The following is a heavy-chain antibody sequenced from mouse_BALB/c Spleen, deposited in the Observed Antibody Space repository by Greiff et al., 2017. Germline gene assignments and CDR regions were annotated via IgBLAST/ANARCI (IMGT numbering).Heavy chain of an antibody. D-gene: IGHD2-4*01. CDR3: ARGLRRAVYFDV. CDR2: IWAGGST. J-gene: IGHJ1*01. CDR1: GFSLTSYG. V-gene: IGHV2-9*02. Sequence: QVQLKESGPGLVAPSQSLSITCTVSGFSLTSYGVHWVRQPPGKGLEWLGVIWAGGSTNYNSALMSRLSISKDNSKSQVFLKMNSLQTDDTAMYYCARGLRRAVYFDVWGAGTTVTVSS.